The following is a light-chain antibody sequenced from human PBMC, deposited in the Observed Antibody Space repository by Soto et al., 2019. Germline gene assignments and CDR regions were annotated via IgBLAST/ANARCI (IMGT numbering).Light chain of an antibody. Sequence: EIVLTQSPGTLSLSPGERAALSCRASQTMKSEYLAWYQQKPGQAPRLLIHGASSRATAIPDRFSGSGSGTDFTLTISRLEHDDFAVYYCKVYGSFFGTGTKVDVK. J-gene: IGKJ3*01. V-gene: IGKV3-20*01. CDR1: QTMKSEY. CDR2: GAS. CDR3: KVYGSF.